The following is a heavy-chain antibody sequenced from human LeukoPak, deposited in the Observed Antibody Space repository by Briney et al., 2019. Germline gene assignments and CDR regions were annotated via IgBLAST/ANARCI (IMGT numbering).Heavy chain of an antibody. D-gene: IGHD2-15*01. CDR1: GFTFSSYA. J-gene: IGHJ4*02. Sequence: GRSPRLSCAASGFTFSSYAMHWVRQAPGKGLEWVAVISYDGSNKYYADSVKGRFTISRDNSKNTLYLQMNSLRAEDTAVYYCARDLSVVAANFDYWGQGTLVTVSS. V-gene: IGHV3-30*04. CDR2: ISYDGSNK. CDR3: ARDLSVVAANFDY.